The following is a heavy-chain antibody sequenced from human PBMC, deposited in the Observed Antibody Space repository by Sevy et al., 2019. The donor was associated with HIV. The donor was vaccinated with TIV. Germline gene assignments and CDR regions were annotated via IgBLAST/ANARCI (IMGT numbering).Heavy chain of an antibody. J-gene: IGHJ4*01. CDR1: GFTFSSYW. Sequence: GGSLRLSCAASGFTFSSYWMHWVRQAPGKGLVWVSRINSDGSSTSYADSVKGRFTISRDNAKNTLYLQMNSLRAEETAVYYCARDPSDYGDYAYFDYWGQEPWSPSPQ. D-gene: IGHD4-17*01. V-gene: IGHV3-74*01. CDR3: ARDPSDYGDYAYFDY. CDR2: INSDGSST.